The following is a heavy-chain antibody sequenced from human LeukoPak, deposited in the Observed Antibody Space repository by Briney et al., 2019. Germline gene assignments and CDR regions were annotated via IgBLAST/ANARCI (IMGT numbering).Heavy chain of an antibody. D-gene: IGHD3-10*01. V-gene: IGHV5-51*01. J-gene: IGHJ3*02. CDR2: IYPGDSDA. CDR1: GYGFTSYW. Sequence: RGESLKISCKGSGYGFTSYWIGWVRQMPGKGLEWMAVIYPGDSDARYSPSFEGHVTVSVDKSINTAYLQWSSLKDSDTATYYCARHSPLTMVRDGGPFDMWGQGTMVTVSS. CDR3: ARHSPLTMVRDGGPFDM.